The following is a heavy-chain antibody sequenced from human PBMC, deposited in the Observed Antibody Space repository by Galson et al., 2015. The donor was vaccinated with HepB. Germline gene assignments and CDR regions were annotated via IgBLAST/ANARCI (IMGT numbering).Heavy chain of an antibody. Sequence: SLRLSCAASGFTFSSYAMSWVRQAPGKGLEWVSAISGSGGSTYYADSVKGRFTISRDNSKNTLYLQMNSLRAEDTAVYYCAKVYGDYMGFAFYYFDYWGQGTLVTVSS. D-gene: IGHD4-17*01. CDR2: ISGSGGST. CDR1: GFTFSSYA. V-gene: IGHV3-23*01. J-gene: IGHJ4*02. CDR3: AKVYGDYMGFAFYYFDY.